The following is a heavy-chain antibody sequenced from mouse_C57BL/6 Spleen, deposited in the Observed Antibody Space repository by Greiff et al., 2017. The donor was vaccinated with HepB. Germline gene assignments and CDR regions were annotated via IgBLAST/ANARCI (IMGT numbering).Heavy chain of an antibody. CDR3: ARDGTTVVATPLYY. V-gene: IGHV1-39*01. D-gene: IGHD1-1*01. CDR1: GYSFTDYN. J-gene: IGHJ4*01. CDR2: INPNYGTT. Sequence: VQLKESGPELVKPGASVKISCKASGYSFTDYNMNWVKQSNGKSLEWIGVINPNYGTTSYNQKFKGKSTLTVDQSSSTAYMQLNSLTSEDSAVYYCARDGTTVVATPLYYWGQGTSVTVSS.